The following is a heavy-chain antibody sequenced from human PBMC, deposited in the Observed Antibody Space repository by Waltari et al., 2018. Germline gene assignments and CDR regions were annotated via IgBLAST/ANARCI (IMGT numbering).Heavy chain of an antibody. CDR2: IIPIFGTA. V-gene: IGHV1-69*13. CDR3: ARGRDIVVVVAATRGFDI. CDR1: GGTFSSYA. J-gene: IGHJ3*02. D-gene: IGHD2-15*01. Sequence: QVQLVQSGAEVKKPGSSVKVSCKASGGTFSSYAISWVRQAPGQGLEWMGGIIPIFGTANYAQKFQGRGTITADESTSTAYMELSSLRSEDTAVYYCARGRDIVVVVAATRGFDIWGQGTMVTVSS.